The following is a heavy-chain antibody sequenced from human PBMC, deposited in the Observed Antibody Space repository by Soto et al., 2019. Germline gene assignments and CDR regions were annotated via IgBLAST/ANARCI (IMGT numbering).Heavy chain of an antibody. D-gene: IGHD2-2*01. Sequence: QVQLQESGPGLVKPSGTLSLTCAVSGGSITSNDWWSWVRQPPGKGLEWIGEIYHTGSSNYNPSLKSRVTISVDKSKNQFSRKLTSVTAADTAVYYCASLVPVALLFWGQGTLVTVSS. CDR2: IYHTGSS. J-gene: IGHJ4*02. CDR1: GGSITSNDW. V-gene: IGHV4-4*02. CDR3: ASLVPVALLF.